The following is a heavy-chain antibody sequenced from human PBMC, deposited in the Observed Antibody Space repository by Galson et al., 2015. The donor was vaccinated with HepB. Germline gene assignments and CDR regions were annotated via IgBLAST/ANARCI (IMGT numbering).Heavy chain of an antibody. Sequence: SLRLSCAASGFTFDDYAMHWVRQAPGKGLEWVSGISWNSGSIGYADSVKGRFTISRDNAKNSLYLQMNSLRAEDTALYYCARGLSSCWYNDYWGQGTLVTVSS. V-gene: IGHV3-9*01. CDR1: GFTFDDYA. CDR3: ARGLSSCWYNDY. CDR2: ISWNSGSI. J-gene: IGHJ4*02. D-gene: IGHD6-13*01.